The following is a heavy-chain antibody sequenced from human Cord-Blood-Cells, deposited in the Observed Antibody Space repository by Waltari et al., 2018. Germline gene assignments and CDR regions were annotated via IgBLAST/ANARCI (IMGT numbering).Heavy chain of an antibody. CDR1: GGTFSSYA. CDR2: IIPIFGTA. Sequence: QVQLVQSGAEVKKPASSVTVTCQVSGGTFSSYARSRVRPAPGQGPEWMGGIIPIFGTANYAQKFQGRVTITADKSTSTAYMELSSRRSEDTAVYYCARGDFWSGYYANWYFDLWGRGTLVTVSS. D-gene: IGHD3-3*01. CDR3: ARGDFWSGYYANWYFDL. V-gene: IGHV1-69*06. J-gene: IGHJ2*01.